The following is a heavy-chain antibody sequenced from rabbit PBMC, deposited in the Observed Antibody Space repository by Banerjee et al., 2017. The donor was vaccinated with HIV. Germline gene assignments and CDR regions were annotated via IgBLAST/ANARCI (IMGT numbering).Heavy chain of an antibody. Sequence: QSLEESGGDLVKPGASLTLTCTASGFSFSSSYWIYWVRQAPGKGLEWIACIYTSSGGTWYASWAKGRFTISKTSSTTVTLQMTSLTAADTATYFCARAAYANSDGYWFGYFNLWGPGTLVTVS. CDR1: GFSFSSSYW. CDR2: IYTSSGGT. CDR3: ARAAYANSDGYWFGYFNL. J-gene: IGHJ4*01. D-gene: IGHD1-1*01. V-gene: IGHV1S40*01.